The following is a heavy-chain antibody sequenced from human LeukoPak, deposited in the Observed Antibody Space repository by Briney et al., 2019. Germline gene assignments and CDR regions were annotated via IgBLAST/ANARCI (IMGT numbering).Heavy chain of an antibody. CDR1: GFTFSNAW. CDR3: TSDQLIGYDSGC. D-gene: IGHD5-12*01. Sequence: GGSLTLACAASGFTFSNAWMSWVRQAPGKGMEWVGRIKSKTDGGTTDYAAPVKGRFTISRDNSKNTLYLQMNSLKTEDTAVYYCTSDQLIGYDSGCWGRGTLVAVSS. V-gene: IGHV3-15*01. J-gene: IGHJ2*01. CDR2: IKSKTDGGTT.